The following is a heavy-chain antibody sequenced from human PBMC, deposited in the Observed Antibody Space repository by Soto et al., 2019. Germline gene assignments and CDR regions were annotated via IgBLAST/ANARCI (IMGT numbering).Heavy chain of an antibody. D-gene: IGHD6-13*01. CDR1: GGSVSSSSYY. CDR2: VYYSGST. CDR3: GVLDGLTRSPHYFDY. V-gene: IGHV4-39*01. J-gene: IGHJ4*02. Sequence: SETLSLTCTVSGGSVSSSSYYWGWVRQPPGKGLEWIGSVYYSGSTYYNPSLESRVTISVDKSKNQFSLKLMSLSAADTAVYYCGVLDGLTRSPHYFDYWGQGALVTVSS.